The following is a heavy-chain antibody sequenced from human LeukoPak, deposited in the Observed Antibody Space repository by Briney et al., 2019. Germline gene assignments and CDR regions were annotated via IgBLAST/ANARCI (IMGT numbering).Heavy chain of an antibody. D-gene: IGHD2-2*01. V-gene: IGHV4-39*01. CDR1: GGSISSSSYY. CDR2: IYYSGST. Sequence: SETLSLTCTISGGSISSSSYYWGWIRQPPGKGLEWIGSIYYSGSTYYSPSLKSRVTISVDTSKNQFSLKLSSVTAADTAVYYCNSPGAPSPSAVVPAAMYWGQGTLVTVSS. CDR3: NSPGAPSPSAVVPAAMY. J-gene: IGHJ4*02.